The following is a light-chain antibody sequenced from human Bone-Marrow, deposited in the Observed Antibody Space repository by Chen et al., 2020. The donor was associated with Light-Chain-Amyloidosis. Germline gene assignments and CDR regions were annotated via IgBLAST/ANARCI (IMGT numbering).Light chain of an antibody. Sequence: QSALTQPASVSGSPGQSITISFTGTSSDVGGVNHFSWYHQHPAKDPQLMIYEVTNRPSRVPDRVSGSKSDNTASLTISGLQTEDEADYFCSSYTITNTLVFGSGTRVTVL. CDR2: EVT. CDR1: SSDVGGVNH. CDR3: SSYTITNTLV. V-gene: IGLV2-14*01. J-gene: IGLJ1*01.